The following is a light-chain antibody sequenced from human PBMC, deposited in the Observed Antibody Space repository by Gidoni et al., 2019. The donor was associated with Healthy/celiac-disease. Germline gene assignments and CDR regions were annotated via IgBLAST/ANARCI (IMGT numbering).Light chain of an antibody. Sequence: DIQMTQSPSSLSASVGDRVTITFRASQSISSYLNWYQQKPGKAPKLLSYAASSLQSGVPSRFSGSGSGTDFTITISSLQPEDFATYYCQQSYSTLTFGPGTKVDIK. CDR1: QSISSY. CDR2: AAS. J-gene: IGKJ3*01. V-gene: IGKV1-39*01. CDR3: QQSYSTLT.